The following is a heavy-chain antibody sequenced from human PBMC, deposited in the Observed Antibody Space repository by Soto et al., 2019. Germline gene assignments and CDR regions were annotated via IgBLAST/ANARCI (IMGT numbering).Heavy chain of an antibody. V-gene: IGHV3-30-3*01. CDR3: ARPVEPFYYYGMDV. J-gene: IGHJ6*02. Sequence: GGSLRLSCAASGFTFSTYAMEWVRQAPGKGLEWVALISYDGTNTYYAESVMGRSTISRDNSMNTLYLQLNSLRPEDTAVYYCARPVEPFYYYGMDVWGQGTTVTVSS. CDR1: GFTFSTYA. CDR2: ISYDGTNT.